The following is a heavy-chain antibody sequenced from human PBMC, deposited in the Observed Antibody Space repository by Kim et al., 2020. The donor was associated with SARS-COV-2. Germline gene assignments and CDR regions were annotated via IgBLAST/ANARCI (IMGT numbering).Heavy chain of an antibody. CDR1: RFTFSDYY. D-gene: IGHD6-13*01. V-gene: IGHV3-11*05. Sequence: GGSLRLSCAASRFTFSDYYMSWIRQAPGKGLEWVSYISSSSSYTNYADSVKGRFTISRDNAKNSLYLQMNSLRAEDTAVYYCARDSSPRQVFDYWGQGTLVTVSS. CDR2: ISSSSSYT. CDR3: ARDSSPRQVFDY. J-gene: IGHJ4*02.